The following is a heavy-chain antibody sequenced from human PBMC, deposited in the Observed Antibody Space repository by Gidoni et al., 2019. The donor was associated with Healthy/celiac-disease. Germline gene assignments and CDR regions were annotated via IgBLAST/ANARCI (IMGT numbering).Heavy chain of an antibody. CDR2: IYYSGST. CDR1: GGSISSSSYY. V-gene: IGHV4-39*01. J-gene: IGHJ6*03. CDR3: ARQSSQWLVSTYYYYYYMDV. Sequence: QLQLQESGPGLVKPSETLSLTCTVSGGSISSSSYYWGWIRQPPGKGLAWIGSIYYSGSTYYNPSLKSRVTISVDTSKNQFSLKLSSVTAADTAVYYCARQSSQWLVSTYYYYYYMDVWGKGTTVTVSS. D-gene: IGHD6-19*01.